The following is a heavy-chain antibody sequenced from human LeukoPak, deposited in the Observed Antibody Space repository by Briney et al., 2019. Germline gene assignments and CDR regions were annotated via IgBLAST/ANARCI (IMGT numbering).Heavy chain of an antibody. D-gene: IGHD3-22*01. J-gene: IGHJ3*02. V-gene: IGHV1-69*05. CDR2: IIPIFGTA. Sequence: SVKVSCKASGGTFSSYAISWVLQAPGQGLEWMGRIIPIFGTANYAQKFQGRVTITTDESTSTAYMELSSLRSEDTAVYYCARARVRRPKEGDAFDIWGQGTMVTVSS. CDR1: GGTFSSYA. CDR3: ARARVRRPKEGDAFDI.